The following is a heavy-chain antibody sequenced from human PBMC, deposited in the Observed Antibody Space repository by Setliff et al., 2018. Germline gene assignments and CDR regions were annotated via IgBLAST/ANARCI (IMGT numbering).Heavy chain of an antibody. Sequence: GESLKISCAASGFTFSSYTMHWVRQAPGKGLEYVSGISSDGGSTYYANSVKDRFTISRDNSKNTLWLQMGSLRAEDMAVYYCARDDYNYGYNSWGQGTLVTVSS. CDR1: GFTFSSYT. CDR3: ARDDYNYGYNS. V-gene: IGHV3-64*01. J-gene: IGHJ4*02. D-gene: IGHD5-18*01. CDR2: ISSDGGST.